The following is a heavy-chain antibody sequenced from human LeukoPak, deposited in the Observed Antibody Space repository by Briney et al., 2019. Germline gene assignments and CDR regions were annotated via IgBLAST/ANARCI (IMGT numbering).Heavy chain of an antibody. V-gene: IGHV3-21*01. J-gene: IGHJ4*02. D-gene: IGHD6-13*01. CDR3: ARVIRQQLGDY. Sequence: PGGSLRLSCAASGFTFSSYSMNWVRQAPGKGLEWVSSISSSSSYIYYADSVKGRFTISRDNAKNSLYLQMNSLRGEDTGVYYCARVIRQQLGDYWGQGTLVTVSS. CDR2: ISSSSSYI. CDR1: GFTFSSYS.